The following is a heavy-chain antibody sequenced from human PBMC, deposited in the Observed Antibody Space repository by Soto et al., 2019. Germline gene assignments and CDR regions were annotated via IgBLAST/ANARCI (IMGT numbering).Heavy chain of an antibody. CDR3: ARAWGPAAISY. J-gene: IGHJ4*02. D-gene: IGHD2-2*02. V-gene: IGHV4-30-2*01. CDR1: GGSINSGGYS. Sequence: SETLSLTCAVSGGSINSGGYSWNWIRQPPGKGLEWIGYIYHSGSTYYNPSLKSRVTISVDRSKNQFSLKLSSVTAADTAGYYCARAWGPAAISYWGQETLVTVSS. CDR2: IYHSGST.